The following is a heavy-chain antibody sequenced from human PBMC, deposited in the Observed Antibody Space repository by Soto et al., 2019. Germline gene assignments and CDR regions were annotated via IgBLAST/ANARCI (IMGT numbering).Heavy chain of an antibody. Sequence: RLSCAASGFTFSSYAMHWVRQAPGKGLEWVAVISYDGSNKYYADSVKGRFTISRGNSKNTLYLQMNSLRAEDTAVYYCARDLPPYDSSGYYYWGQGTLVTVSS. CDR2: ISYDGSNK. CDR3: ARDLPPYDSSGYYY. V-gene: IGHV3-30-3*01. J-gene: IGHJ4*02. D-gene: IGHD3-22*01. CDR1: GFTFSSYA.